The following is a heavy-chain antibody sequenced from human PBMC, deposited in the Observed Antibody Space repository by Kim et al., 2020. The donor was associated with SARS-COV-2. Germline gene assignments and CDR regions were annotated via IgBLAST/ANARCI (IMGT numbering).Heavy chain of an antibody. J-gene: IGHJ6*02. Sequence: SVKVSCKASGGTFSSYAISWVRQAPGQGLEWMGGIIPIFGTANYAQKFQGRVTITADESTSTAYMELSSLRSEDTAVYYCARGDIVVVPAAIPKGGDYYYYGMDVWGQGTTVTVSS. D-gene: IGHD2-2*01. V-gene: IGHV1-69*13. CDR3: ARGDIVVVPAAIPKGGDYYYYGMDV. CDR1: GGTFSSYA. CDR2: IIPIFGTA.